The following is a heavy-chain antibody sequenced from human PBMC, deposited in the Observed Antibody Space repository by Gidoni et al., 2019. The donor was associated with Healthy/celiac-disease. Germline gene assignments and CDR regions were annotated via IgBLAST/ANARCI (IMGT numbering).Heavy chain of an antibody. J-gene: IGHJ6*02. CDR3: ARGGRDYGMDV. Sequence: EVQLVESGGGLVKPGGALRLSSAASGFTFSSYSMNWVRQAPGKGLEWVSFISSSSSYIYYADSVKGRFTISRDNAKNSLYLQMNSLRAEDTAVYYCARGGRDYGMDVWGQGTTVTVSS. D-gene: IGHD5-12*01. CDR2: ISSSSSYI. CDR1: GFTFSSYS. V-gene: IGHV3-21*01.